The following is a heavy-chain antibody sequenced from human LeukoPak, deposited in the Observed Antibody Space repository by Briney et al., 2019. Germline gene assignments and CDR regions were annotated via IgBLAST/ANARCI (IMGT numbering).Heavy chain of an antibody. J-gene: IGHJ2*01. CDR3: ARLSEVVPAALQEHWYFDL. CDR2: ISTSGSTK. CDR1: AFTLSGSY. V-gene: IGHV3-11*01. D-gene: IGHD2-2*02. Sequence: PGGSLRRSCAASAFTLSGSYMSWIRQVPGKGLEWVSYISTSGSTKYYAPSLRGRLSISRDNARNSVYLHMNSLRPEDTAVYYCARLSEVVPAALQEHWYFDLWGRGTLVPVSS.